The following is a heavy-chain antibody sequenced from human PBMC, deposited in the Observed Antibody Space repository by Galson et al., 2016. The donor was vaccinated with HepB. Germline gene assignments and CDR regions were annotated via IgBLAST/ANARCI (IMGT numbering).Heavy chain of an antibody. CDR3: ARGRSPYSGFHIDY. Sequence: TLSLTCTVSGDSISSGGYYWSWIRQHPGKGLEWIGYIYYSGSTYYNPSPKSRVTIPVDTTKNQFSLKVSSVTAADTAVYYCARGRSPYSGFHIDYWGQGTLVTVSS. D-gene: IGHD5-12*01. CDR1: GDSISSGGYY. J-gene: IGHJ4*02. V-gene: IGHV4-31*03. CDR2: IYYSGST.